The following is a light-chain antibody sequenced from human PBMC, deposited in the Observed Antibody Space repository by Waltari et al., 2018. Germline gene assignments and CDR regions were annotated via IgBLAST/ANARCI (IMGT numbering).Light chain of an antibody. V-gene: IGLV3-1*01. CDR1: KLVDRY. CDR3: QAWDRGGAV. Sequence: SYELTQSLSVSVSPGQTANITCSGDKLVDRYASWYQQKPGKSPVFVIYQNFERPSGVPKRFSGSLSGDTATLTIGGAQSMDEADYYCQAWDRGGAVFGGGTKLTVL. CDR2: QNF. J-gene: IGLJ2*01.